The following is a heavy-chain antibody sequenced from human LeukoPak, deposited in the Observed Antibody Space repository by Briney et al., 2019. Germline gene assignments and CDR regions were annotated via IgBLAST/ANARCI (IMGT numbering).Heavy chain of an antibody. CDR1: GFTFNTYN. V-gene: IGHV3-21*01. CDR3: ARVGRSSGDAFDI. J-gene: IGHJ3*02. CDR2: ISSSSTYI. D-gene: IGHD6-25*01. Sequence: PGGSLRLSCAASGFTFNTYNMNWVRQAPGKGLEWVSSISSSSTYIHYADSVKGRFTISGDNAKNSLYLQMNSLRAEDTAVYYCARVGRSSGDAFDIWGQGTMVTVSS.